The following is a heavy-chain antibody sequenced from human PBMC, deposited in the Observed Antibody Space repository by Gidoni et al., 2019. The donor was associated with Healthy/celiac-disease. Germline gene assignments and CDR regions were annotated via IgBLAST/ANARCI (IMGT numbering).Heavy chain of an antibody. V-gene: IGHV1-2*02. CDR2: INPNSGGT. Sequence: QVQLVQSGAAVKTPGASVKVSCKAPGYTFTGYYMHWVRQAPGQGLEWMGWINPNSGGTNYAQKFQGRVTMTRDTSISTAYMELSRLRSDDTAVYYCARWARAVAGLWFDPWGQGTLVTVSS. J-gene: IGHJ5*02. CDR3: ARWARAVAGLWFDP. CDR1: GYTFTGYY. D-gene: IGHD6-19*01.